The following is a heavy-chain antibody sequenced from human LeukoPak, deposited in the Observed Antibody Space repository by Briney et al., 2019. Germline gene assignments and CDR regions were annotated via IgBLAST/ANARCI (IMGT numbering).Heavy chain of an antibody. CDR2: IYYSGST. V-gene: IGHV4-39*07. D-gene: IGHD2-21*02. CDR1: GGSISSSSYY. J-gene: IGHJ5*02. CDR3: ARLIVVVTADWFDP. Sequence: SETLSLTCTVSGGSISSSSYYWGWIRQPPGKGLEWIGSIYYSGSTYYHPSLKSRVTISVDTSQSQFSLQLSSVTAADTAVYYCARLIVVVTADWFDPWGQGTLVTVSS.